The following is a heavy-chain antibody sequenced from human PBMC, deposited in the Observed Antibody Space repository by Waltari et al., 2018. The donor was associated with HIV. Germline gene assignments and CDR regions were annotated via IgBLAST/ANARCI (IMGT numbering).Heavy chain of an antibody. D-gene: IGHD6-6*01. Sequence: EVQLVESGGGVVRPGGSLRLSGAASGFTFDDYGLSWVRHAPGKGLEWVSSINWNGGSIGYADSVKGRFTISRDNAKNSLYLQMNSLRAEDTALYYCARALSIAALTGFDYWGQGTLVTVSS. V-gene: IGHV3-20*04. J-gene: IGHJ4*02. CDR1: GFTFDDYG. CDR3: ARALSIAALTGFDY. CDR2: INWNGGSI.